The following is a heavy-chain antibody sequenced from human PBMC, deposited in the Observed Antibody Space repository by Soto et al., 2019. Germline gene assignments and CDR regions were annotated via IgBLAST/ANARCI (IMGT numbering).Heavy chain of an antibody. CDR1: GYTFTSYG. V-gene: IGHV1-18*01. CDR3: AVSRVTTPYYYYYGMDV. CDR2: ISAYNGNT. D-gene: IGHD3-22*01. Sequence: GASVKVSCKASGYTFTSYGISWVRQAPGQGLEWMGWISAYNGNTNYAQKLQGRVTMTTDTSTSTAYMELRSLRSDDTAVYYCAVSRVTTPYYYYYGMDVWGQGTTVTV. J-gene: IGHJ6*02.